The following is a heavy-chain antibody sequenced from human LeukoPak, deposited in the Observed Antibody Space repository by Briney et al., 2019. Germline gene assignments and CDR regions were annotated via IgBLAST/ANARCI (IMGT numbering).Heavy chain of an antibody. CDR2: INHSGST. Sequence: PSQTLSLTCAVYGGSFSGYYWSWIRQPPGKGLEWIGEINHSGSTNYNPSLKSRVTLSVDTSKNQFSLKLSSVTAADTAVYYCARVGVVVAATWQAPHNWFDPWGQGTLVTVSS. CDR3: ARVGVVVAATWQAPHNWFDP. D-gene: IGHD2-15*01. J-gene: IGHJ5*02. CDR1: GGSFSGYY. V-gene: IGHV4-34*01.